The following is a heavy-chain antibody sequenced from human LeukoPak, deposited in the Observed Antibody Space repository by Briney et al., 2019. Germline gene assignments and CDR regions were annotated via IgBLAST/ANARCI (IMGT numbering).Heavy chain of an antibody. V-gene: IGHV3-48*03. CDR2: ISTSGSII. CDR1: RFTFSSYE. J-gene: IGHJ4*02. CDR3: ARGRPYSSSRFYFEY. D-gene: IGHD6-13*01. Sequence: PGGSLRLSCTASRFTFSSYEMNWVRQAPGKGLEWVSYISTSGSIIYYADSVKGRFTISRDNAKNSLYLQMNSLRGEDTAVYYCARGRPYSSSRFYFEYWGQGTLVTVSS.